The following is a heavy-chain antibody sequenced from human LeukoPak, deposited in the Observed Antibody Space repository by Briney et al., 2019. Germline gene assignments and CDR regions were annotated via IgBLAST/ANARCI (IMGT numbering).Heavy chain of an antibody. V-gene: IGHV1-2*02. CDR3: ATKKDVGSFYAF. Sequence: GASVKVSCKTSGYTSIDHDIYWVRQAPGQGFEWMGWMKLSSGDTNYVPKFEGRVTMTRDTSISTAYMEVSGLRSDDTAVYYCATKKDVGSFYAFWGQGTLVTVSS. CDR2: MKLSSGDT. J-gene: IGHJ4*02. D-gene: IGHD1-26*01. CDR1: GYTSIDHD.